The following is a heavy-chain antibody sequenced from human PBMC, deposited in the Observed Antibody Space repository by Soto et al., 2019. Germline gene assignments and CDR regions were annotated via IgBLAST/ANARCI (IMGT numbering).Heavy chain of an antibody. CDR1: GFTFRNYL. D-gene: IGHD3-10*01. J-gene: IGHJ4*02. Sequence: GGSLRLSFGASGFTFRNYLMHWVRQAPGEVLVLVSRISGDGRFTRFAYSVKGRFTISRDNAKNTLHLPMDSLRVEDTAVYYFAGVGVGWGNFDFWGRGALVTVSS. CDR3: AGVGVGWGNFDF. V-gene: IGHV3-74*01. CDR2: ISGDGRFT.